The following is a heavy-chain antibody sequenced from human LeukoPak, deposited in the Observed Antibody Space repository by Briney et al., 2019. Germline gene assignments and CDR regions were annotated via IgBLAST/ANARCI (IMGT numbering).Heavy chain of an antibody. CDR2: ISSSSSYI. CDR1: GFTFSSYS. V-gene: IGHV3-21*01. CDR3: ARDDSPYYDSSRNPFDY. Sequence: GGSLRLSCAASGFTFSSYSMNWVRQAPGKGLEWVSSISSSSSYIYYADSVKGRFTISRDNAKNSLYLQMNSLRAEDTAVYYCARDDSPYYDSSRNPFDYWGQGTLVTVSS. D-gene: IGHD3-22*01. J-gene: IGHJ4*02.